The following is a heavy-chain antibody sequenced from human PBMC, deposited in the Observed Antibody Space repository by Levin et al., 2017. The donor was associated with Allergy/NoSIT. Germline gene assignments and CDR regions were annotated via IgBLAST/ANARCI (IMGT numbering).Heavy chain of an antibody. J-gene: IGHJ6*02. CDR2: ISWNSGSI. V-gene: IGHV3-9*01. CDR1: GFTFDDYA. Sequence: PGGSLRLSCAASGFTFDDYAMHWVRQAPGKGLEWVSGISWNSGSIGYADSVKGRFTISRDNAKNSLYLQMNSLRAEDTALYYCAKDASYFDWLHSRYYYYGMDVWGQGTTVTVSS. CDR3: AKDASYFDWLHSRYYYYGMDV. D-gene: IGHD3-9*01.